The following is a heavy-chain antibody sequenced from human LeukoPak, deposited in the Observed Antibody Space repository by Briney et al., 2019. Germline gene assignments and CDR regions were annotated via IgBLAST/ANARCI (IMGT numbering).Heavy chain of an antibody. D-gene: IGHD6-19*01. Sequence: GGSLRLSCAASGFTFSSYDIHWVRQAPGKGLEWVAFIRYDGSNKYYADSVKGRFTISRDNTKNSLSLQMNSLRAEDTAIYYCARGSVAVAEIDYWGQGTLVTVSS. CDR3: ARGSVAVAEIDY. CDR2: IRYDGSNK. J-gene: IGHJ4*01. V-gene: IGHV3-30*02. CDR1: GFTFSSYD.